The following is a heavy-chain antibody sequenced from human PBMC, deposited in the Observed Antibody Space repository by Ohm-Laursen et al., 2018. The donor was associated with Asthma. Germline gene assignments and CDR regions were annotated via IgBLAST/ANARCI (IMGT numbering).Heavy chain of an antibody. D-gene: IGHD5-24*01. CDR1: GFTFSDYF. J-gene: IGHJ4*02. Sequence: SLRLSCAASGFTFSDYFMHWVRQGPGEGLVWTSHIFPDGRRTNYADSVKGRFAISRDDAKNTLYLQMNSLRADDTAVYYCARGSLEGLQWGQGTLVTVSS. CDR3: ARGSLEGLQ. CDR2: IFPDGRRT. V-gene: IGHV3-74*01.